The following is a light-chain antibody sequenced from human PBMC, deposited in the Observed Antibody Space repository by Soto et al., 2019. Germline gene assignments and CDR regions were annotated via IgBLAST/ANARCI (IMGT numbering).Light chain of an antibody. CDR1: KSVDFH. Sequence: VLTQSPATLSLSPGKRATLSCRASKSVDFHLAWYQQKPGQAPRLLIYDASVRATGTPARFSGSGSGTAFTLTISSLEPEDIATYYCQQHDNLPPFTFGQGTRLEI. J-gene: IGKJ5*01. CDR3: QQHDNLPPFT. CDR2: DAS. V-gene: IGKV3-11*01.